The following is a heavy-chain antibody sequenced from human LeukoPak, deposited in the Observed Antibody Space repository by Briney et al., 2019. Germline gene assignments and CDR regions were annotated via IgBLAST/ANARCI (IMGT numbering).Heavy chain of an antibody. CDR2: IYYSGIT. CDR1: GGSISSYY. V-gene: IGHV4-59*08. CDR3: ASVGATRTLDY. Sequence: PSETLSLTCTVSGGSISSYYWSWIRQPPGKGLEWIGYIYYSGITNYNPSLKSRVTISVDTSKNQFSLKLSSVTAADTAVYYCASVGATRTLDYWGQGTLVTVSS. D-gene: IGHD1-26*01. J-gene: IGHJ4*02.